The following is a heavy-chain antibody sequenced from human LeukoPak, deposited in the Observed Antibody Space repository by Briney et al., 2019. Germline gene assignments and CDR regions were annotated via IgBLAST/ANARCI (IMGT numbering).Heavy chain of an antibody. J-gene: IGHJ4*02. CDR3: ARDASYYGSGSYYNGDY. CDR1: GFTSSSYA. D-gene: IGHD3-10*01. Sequence: PGRSLRLSCAASGFTSSSYAMHWVRQAPGKGLEWVAVISYDGSNKYYADSVKGRFTISRDNSKNTLYLQMNSLRAEDTAVYYCARDASYYGSGSYYNGDYWGQGTLVTVSS. CDR2: ISYDGSNK. V-gene: IGHV3-30*04.